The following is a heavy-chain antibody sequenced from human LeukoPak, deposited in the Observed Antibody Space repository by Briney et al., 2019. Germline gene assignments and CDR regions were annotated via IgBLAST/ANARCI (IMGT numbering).Heavy chain of an antibody. Sequence: PGGSLRLSCAASGFTFSSYAMSWVRQAPGKGLEWVSAISGSGGSTYYADSVKGRFTISRDNSKNTLYLQMNSLRAEDTAVYYCAKRGITMIVRDWYFDLWGRGTLVTVSS. CDR1: GFTFSSYA. V-gene: IGHV3-23*01. D-gene: IGHD3-22*01. CDR2: ISGSGGST. J-gene: IGHJ2*01. CDR3: AKRGITMIVRDWYFDL.